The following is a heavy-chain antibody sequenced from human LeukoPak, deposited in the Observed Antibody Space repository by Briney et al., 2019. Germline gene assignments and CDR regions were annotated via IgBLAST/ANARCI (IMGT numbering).Heavy chain of an antibody. CDR2: MNPNSGNT. Sequence: ASVRVCDTPAEYTFTIYDSNWVRQAPGQGLEWMGSMNPNSGNTGYAQKFQGRVTMTRNTSISTAYMELSSLRSEDTAVYYCARGLRWRWLQSYFDYWGQGTLVSVSS. D-gene: IGHD5-24*01. CDR1: EYTFTIYD. V-gene: IGHV1-8*01. CDR3: ARGLRWRWLQSYFDY. J-gene: IGHJ4*02.